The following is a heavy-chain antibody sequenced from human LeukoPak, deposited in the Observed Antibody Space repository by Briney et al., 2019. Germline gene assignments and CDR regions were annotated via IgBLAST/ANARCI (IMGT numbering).Heavy chain of an antibody. CDR1: GFTFSNAW. CDR2: IKSKTDGGTT. J-gene: IGHJ4*02. V-gene: IGHV3-15*01. D-gene: IGHD5-18*01. Sequence: GGSLRLSCAASGFTFSNAWMSWVRQAPGKGLEWVGRIKSKTDGGTTDYAAPVKGRFTISRDDSKNTLYLQMNSLKTEDTAVYYCTTGAWIQLWLADYWGRGTLVTVSS. CDR3: TTGAWIQLWLADY.